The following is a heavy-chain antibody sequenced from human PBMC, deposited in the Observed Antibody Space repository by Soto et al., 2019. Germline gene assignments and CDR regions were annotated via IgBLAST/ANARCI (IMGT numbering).Heavy chain of an antibody. J-gene: IGHJ6*02. D-gene: IGHD2-15*01. CDR2: IYTSGST. CDR3: ARDRVVVVAAILFYYYYGMDV. Sequence: SETLSLTCTVSGGSISSYYWSWIRQPAGKGLEWIGRIYTSGSTNYNPSLKSRVTMSVDTSKNQFSLKLSSVTAADTAVYYCARDRVVVVAAILFYYYYGMDVWGQGTTVTVSS. V-gene: IGHV4-4*07. CDR1: GGSISSYY.